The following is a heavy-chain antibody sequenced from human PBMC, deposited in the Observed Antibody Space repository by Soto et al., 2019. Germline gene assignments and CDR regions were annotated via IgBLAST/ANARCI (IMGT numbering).Heavy chain of an antibody. CDR3: ASLVVPAAMGGYYYYGMDV. CDR1: GYTFTGYY. J-gene: IGHJ6*02. D-gene: IGHD2-2*01. Sequence: ASVKVSCKASGYTFTGYYMHWVRQAPGQGLEWMGWINPNSGGTNYAQKFQGRVTMTRDTSISTAYMELSRLRSDDTAVYYCASLVVPAAMGGYYYYGMDVWGQGTTVTVSS. CDR2: INPNSGGT. V-gene: IGHV1-2*02.